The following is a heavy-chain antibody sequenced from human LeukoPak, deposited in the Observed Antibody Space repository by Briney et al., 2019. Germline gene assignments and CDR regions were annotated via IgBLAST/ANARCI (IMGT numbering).Heavy chain of an antibody. D-gene: IGHD6-19*01. CDR1: GYTFTSYD. CDR3: ARAERPEVSVAGGAFDI. CDR2: MNPNSGNT. Sequence: GASVKVSCKASGYTFTSYDINWVRQATGQGLEWMGWMNPNSGNTGYAQKFQGRVTMTRNTSISTAYMELSSLRSEDTAVYYCARAERPEVSVAGGAFDIWGQGTMVTVSS. V-gene: IGHV1-8*01. J-gene: IGHJ3*02.